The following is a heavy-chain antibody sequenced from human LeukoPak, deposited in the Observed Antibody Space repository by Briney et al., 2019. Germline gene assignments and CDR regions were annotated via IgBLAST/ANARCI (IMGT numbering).Heavy chain of an antibody. J-gene: IGHJ4*02. CDR2: ISAYNGNT. CDR3: ARAVRDLAYCGGDCYRDIDY. CDR1: GYTFTSYG. Sequence: ASVKVSCKASGYTFTSYGISWVRQAPGQVLEWMGWISAYNGNTNYAQKLQGRVTMTTDTSTSTAYMELRSLRSDDTAVYYCARAVRDLAYCGGDCYRDIDYWGQGTLVTVSS. V-gene: IGHV1-18*01. D-gene: IGHD2-21*02.